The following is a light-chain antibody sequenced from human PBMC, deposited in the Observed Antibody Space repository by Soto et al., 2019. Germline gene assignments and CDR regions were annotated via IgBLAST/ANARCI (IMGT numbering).Light chain of an antibody. CDR3: QQYYSYPFT. J-gene: IGKJ3*01. CDR2: AAS. V-gene: IGKV1-8*01. Sequence: AIRMTQSPSSFSASTGDRVTITCRASQGISSYLAWYQQKPGKAPKLLIYAASTLQRGVPSRLSGSGSGSDFTLTISCLQSKDFATYYCQQYYSYPFTFGPGTKVDIK. CDR1: QGISSY.